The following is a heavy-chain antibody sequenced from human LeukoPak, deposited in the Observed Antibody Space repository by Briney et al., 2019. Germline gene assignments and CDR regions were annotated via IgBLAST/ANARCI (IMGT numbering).Heavy chain of an antibody. CDR2: ISDIGSI. CDR1: GDSISNFY. J-gene: IGHJ4*02. Sequence: SETLSLTCSVSGDSISNFYWNWIRQPPGKGLEWIAYISDIGSINYNPSLKSRVTISLDTSKNQFSLKLSSVTAADTAVYYCAGHHPRNTVDFWGQGTLVTVSS. D-gene: IGHD2/OR15-2a*01. CDR3: AGHHPRNTVDF. V-gene: IGHV4-59*08.